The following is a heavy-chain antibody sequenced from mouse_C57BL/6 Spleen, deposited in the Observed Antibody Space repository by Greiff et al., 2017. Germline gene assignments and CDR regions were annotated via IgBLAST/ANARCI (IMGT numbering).Heavy chain of an antibody. CDR1: GFTFSSYG. Sequence: EVKLVESGGDLVKPGGSLKLSCAASGFTFSSYGMSWVRQTPDKRLEWVATISSGGSYTYYPDSVKGRFTISRDNAKNTLYLQMSSLKSEDTAMYYCANDGYPWGQGTLVTVSA. CDR2: ISSGGSYT. CDR3: ANDGYP. J-gene: IGHJ3*01. D-gene: IGHD2-3*01. V-gene: IGHV5-6*01.